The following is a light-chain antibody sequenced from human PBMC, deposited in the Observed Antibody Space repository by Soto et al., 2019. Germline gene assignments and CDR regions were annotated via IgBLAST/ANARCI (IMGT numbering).Light chain of an antibody. CDR3: SSYAGSNTFDV. CDR2: DNT. J-gene: IGLJ1*01. CDR1: GSTIGAGYD. V-gene: IGLV1-40*01. Sequence: QSVLTQPPSVSGAPGQRVTISCTGSGSTIGAGYDVHWYQQLPGTAPRLLIYDNTNRPSGVPDRFSGSKSGNTASLTVSGLQAEDEADYYCSSYAGSNTFDVFGTGTQLTVL.